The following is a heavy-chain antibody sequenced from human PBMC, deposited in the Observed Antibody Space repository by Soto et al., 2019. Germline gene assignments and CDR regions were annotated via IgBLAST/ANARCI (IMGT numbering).Heavy chain of an antibody. CDR3: AKDSISYNGNYDGFDV. Sequence: VQLLESGGGLVQPGGSLRLSCEASGFTFSNYAMAWVRQTPGEGPEWGSTICGGDDIFYEDSVQGRFIISRDDSRRTIYLQTEKLRVQDTAIYFRAKDSISYNGNYDGFDVWGQGTVVTVSS. D-gene: IGHD3-3*02. J-gene: IGHJ3*01. CDR1: GFTFSNYA. CDR2: ICGGDDI. V-gene: IGHV3-23*01.